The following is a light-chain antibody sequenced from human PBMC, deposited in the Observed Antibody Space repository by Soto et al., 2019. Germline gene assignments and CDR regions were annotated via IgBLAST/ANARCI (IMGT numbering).Light chain of an antibody. CDR1: QTISSW. V-gene: IGKV1-5*03. J-gene: IGKJ4*01. Sequence: DIQMTQSPSTLSGSVGDRVTITCRASQTISSWLAWYQQKPGKAPKLLIYKASTLKSGVPSRFSGSRSGAEFTLTINSLQSEDFAVYYCQPYNNWPLTFGGGTKVEIK. CDR2: KAS. CDR3: QPYNNWPLT.